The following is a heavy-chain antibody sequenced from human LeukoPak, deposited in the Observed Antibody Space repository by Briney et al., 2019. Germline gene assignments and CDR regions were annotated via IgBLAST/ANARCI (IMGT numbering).Heavy chain of an antibody. V-gene: IGHV2-70*11. CDR3: ARTRIAAAGTVLDY. D-gene: IGHD6-13*01. J-gene: IGHJ4*02. Sequence: SGPALVKPTQTLTLTCTFSGFSLSTSGMCVSWIRQPPGEALEWLARIDWDDDKYYSTPLKTRLTISKDTSKNQVVLTMTNMDPVDTATYYCARTRIAAAGTVLDYWGQGTLVTVSS. CDR1: GFSLSTSGMC. CDR2: IDWDDDK.